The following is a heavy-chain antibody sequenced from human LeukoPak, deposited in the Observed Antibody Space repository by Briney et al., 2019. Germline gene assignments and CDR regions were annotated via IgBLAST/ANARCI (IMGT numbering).Heavy chain of an antibody. Sequence: GRSLRLSCAASGFTFSSYSMNWVRQAPGKGLEWVSSISSSSSYIYYADSVKGRFTISRDNAKNSLYLQMNSLRAEDTAVYYCARGGANTYYYYGMDVWGQGTTVTVSS. CDR3: ARGGANTYYYYGMDV. CDR1: GFTFSSYS. CDR2: ISSSSSYI. J-gene: IGHJ6*02. V-gene: IGHV3-21*01.